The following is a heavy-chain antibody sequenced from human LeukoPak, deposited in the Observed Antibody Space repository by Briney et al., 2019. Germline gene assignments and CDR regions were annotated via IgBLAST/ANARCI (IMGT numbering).Heavy chain of an antibody. CDR2: ISGSGGST. D-gene: IGHD3-3*01. V-gene: IGHV3-23*01. CDR1: GFTFSSYA. J-gene: IGHJ1*01. CDR3: AEVPYYDFWSGYYGYFQH. Sequence: GGSLRLSCAASGFTFSSYAMSWVRRAPGKGLEWVSAISGSGGSTYYADSVKGRFTISRDNSKNTLYLQMNSLRAEDTAVYYCAEVPYYDFWSGYYGYFQHWGQGTLVTVSS.